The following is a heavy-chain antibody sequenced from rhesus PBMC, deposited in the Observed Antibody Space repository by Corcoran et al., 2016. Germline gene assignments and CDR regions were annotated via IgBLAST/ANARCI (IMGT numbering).Heavy chain of an antibody. D-gene: IGHD5-24*01. CDR3: AKSQGGYRYYGLDS. CDR1: RYSFTSYW. CDR2: IDPSDSDT. J-gene: IGHJ6*01. Sequence: EVQLVQSGAEVKRPGESLKISCKTSRYSFTSYWISWGRQRPGKGLEWMGAIDPSDSDTRYSPSFQGQVTISADKSISTTYLQWSSLKASDSATYYCAKSQGGYRYYGLDSWGQGVVVTVSS. V-gene: IGHV5-2*01.